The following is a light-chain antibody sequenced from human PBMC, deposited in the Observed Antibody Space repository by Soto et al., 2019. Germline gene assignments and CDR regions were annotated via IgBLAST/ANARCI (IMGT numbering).Light chain of an antibody. CDR2: EVT. J-gene: IGLJ2*01. CDR1: SSDVGAYNY. Sequence: QSALTQPASVSGSLGQSITISCTGTSSDVGAYNYVSWYQQHPDKAPKLLIFEVTNRPPGVSGRFSGSKSGITASLSISGLQPEDEADYYCTSYSSSSPVLFGGGTKLTVL. V-gene: IGLV2-14*01. CDR3: TSYSSSSPVL.